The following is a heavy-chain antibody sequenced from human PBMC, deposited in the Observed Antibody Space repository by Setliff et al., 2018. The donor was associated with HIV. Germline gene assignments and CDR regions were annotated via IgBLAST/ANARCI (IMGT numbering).Heavy chain of an antibody. J-gene: IGHJ5*02. V-gene: IGHV3-23*01. D-gene: IGHD2-8*01. CDR1: GFTFNTYA. CDR3: ARDSSRTNVVHWFDP. Sequence: GGSLRLSCAASGFTFNTYAMSWVRQAPGKGLEWVSVISGSGGSTFYADSVKGRFTISRDNSKNTLYLQMNRLRVEDTAVYYCARDSSRTNVVHWFDPWGQGTLVTVS. CDR2: ISGSGGST.